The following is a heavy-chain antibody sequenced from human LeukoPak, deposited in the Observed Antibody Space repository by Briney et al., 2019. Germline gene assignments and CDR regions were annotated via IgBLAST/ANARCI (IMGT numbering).Heavy chain of an antibody. CDR1: GFTFSDYY. V-gene: IGHV3-11*01. Sequence: GGSLRLSCAASGFTFSDYYMGWIRQAPGKGLEWVSYISSSGSTIYYADSVKGRFTISRDNAKNSLYLQMNSLRSEDTAVYYCARRLGYCSSTSCLQDLWGQGTLVTVSS. CDR2: ISSSGSTI. D-gene: IGHD2-2*01. J-gene: IGHJ5*02. CDR3: ARRLGYCSSTSCLQDL.